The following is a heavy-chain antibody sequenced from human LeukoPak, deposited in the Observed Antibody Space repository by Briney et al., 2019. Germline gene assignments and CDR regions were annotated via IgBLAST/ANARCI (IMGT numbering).Heavy chain of an antibody. CDR3: ASSIVGATRFDY. Sequence: SGTLSLTCAVSGGSISSNNWWGWVRQPPGKGLEWIGEIYHGGSPNYNPSLKSRVTISVDKSRNHFSLNLSSVTAADTAVYYCASSIVGATRFDYWGQGTLVTVSS. CDR1: GGSISSNNW. D-gene: IGHD1-26*01. CDR2: IYHGGSP. V-gene: IGHV4-4*02. J-gene: IGHJ4*02.